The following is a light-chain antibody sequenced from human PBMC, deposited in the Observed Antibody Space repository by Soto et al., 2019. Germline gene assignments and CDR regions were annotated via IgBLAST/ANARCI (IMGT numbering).Light chain of an antibody. Sequence: QSALTQPPSASGSPGQSVTISCTGTSSDVGAYNYVSWHQQHPGKVPKLIMYEVSKRPSGVPDRFSGSKSRNTASLTVSGLQAEDEADYYCSSYGGSNNFGVFGTGTKLTVL. CDR3: SSYGGSNNFGV. CDR2: EVS. CDR1: SSDVGAYNY. V-gene: IGLV2-8*01. J-gene: IGLJ1*01.